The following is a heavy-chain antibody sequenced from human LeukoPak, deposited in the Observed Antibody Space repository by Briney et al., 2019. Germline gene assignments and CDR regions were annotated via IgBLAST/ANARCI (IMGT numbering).Heavy chain of an antibody. CDR3: AKDSYDNSI. Sequence: GGSLRLSCAASGFTFSSYGMTWVRQAPGKGLEWVSAISDTGGRTFYADSVKGRFTISRDNSKNTLYLQMNSLRAEDTAVYYCAKDSYDNSIWGQGTLVTVSS. V-gene: IGHV3-23*01. D-gene: IGHD3-22*01. J-gene: IGHJ4*02. CDR2: ISDTGGRT. CDR1: GFTFSSYG.